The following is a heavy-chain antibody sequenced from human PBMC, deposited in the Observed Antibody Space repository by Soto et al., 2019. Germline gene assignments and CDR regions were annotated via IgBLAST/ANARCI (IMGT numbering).Heavy chain of an antibody. CDR2: ISYDGSNK. CDR3: AKEYSGYCYGSGSESSYFDY. J-gene: IGHJ4*02. D-gene: IGHD3-10*01. V-gene: IGHV3-30*18. CDR1: GFTFSSYG. Sequence: QVQLVESGGGVVQPGRSLRLSCAASGFTFSSYGMHWVRQAPGKGLEWVAVISYDGSNKYYADSVKGRFTISRDNSKNTLYLQMNSLRAEDTAVYYCAKEYSGYCYGSGSESSYFDYWGQGTLVTVSS.